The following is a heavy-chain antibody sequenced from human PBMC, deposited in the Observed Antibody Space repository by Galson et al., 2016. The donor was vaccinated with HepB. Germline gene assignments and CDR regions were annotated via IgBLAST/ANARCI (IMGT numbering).Heavy chain of an antibody. Sequence: SLRLSCAASAFNFSNYGMHWVRQAPCKGLEWVAGIWTDGSNKNYGESAKGRFTISRDNWKNTLYLQMNSLIAEDTAVYYCAKSKGGFWSYYFDYWGQGTLVTVSS. J-gene: IGHJ4*02. CDR3: AKSKGGFWSYYFDY. V-gene: IGHV3-33*06. CDR2: IWTDGSNK. CDR1: AFNFSNYG. D-gene: IGHD2-8*02.